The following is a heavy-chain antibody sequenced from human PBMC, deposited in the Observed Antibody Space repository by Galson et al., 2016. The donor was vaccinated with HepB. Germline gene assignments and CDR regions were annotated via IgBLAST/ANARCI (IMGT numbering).Heavy chain of an antibody. CDR3: ARRDTERVHDY. Sequence: SVKVSCKASGYTFSSYGINWLRQAPGQGLEWMGWISPYNGNTPYAQKLPGRVTVTTDTSTRTAYMELRSLRSEDTAVYSCARRDTERVHDYWGQGTLVTVSS. V-gene: IGHV1-18*04. CDR1: GYTFSSYG. D-gene: IGHD1-1*01. J-gene: IGHJ4*02. CDR2: ISPYNGNT.